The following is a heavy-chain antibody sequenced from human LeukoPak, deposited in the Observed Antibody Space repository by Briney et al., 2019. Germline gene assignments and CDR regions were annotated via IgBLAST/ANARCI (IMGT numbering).Heavy chain of an antibody. CDR3: ARENSGSYREFDY. J-gene: IGHJ4*02. CDR1: GGSISSGGYY. D-gene: IGHD1-26*01. Sequence: SETLSLTCTVSGGSISSGGYYWSWIRQHPGKGLEWIGYIYYSGSTYYNPSLKSRVTISVDTSKNQFSLKLSSVTAADTAVFYCARENSGSYREFDYWGQGTLVTVSS. V-gene: IGHV4-31*03. CDR2: IYYSGST.